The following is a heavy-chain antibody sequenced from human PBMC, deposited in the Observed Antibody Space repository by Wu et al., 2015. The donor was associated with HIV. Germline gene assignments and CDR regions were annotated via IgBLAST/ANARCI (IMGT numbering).Heavy chain of an antibody. D-gene: IGHD6-13*01. V-gene: IGHV1-2*02. CDR2: INPNSGGT. Sequence: QVQLVQSGAEVKKPGASVKVSCKASGYTFTGYYMHWVRQAPGQGLEWMGWINPNSGGTNYAQKFQGRVTMTRDTSISTAYMELSRLRSGDTAVYYCARDPGIAAAGSGIDYWGQGTLVTVSS. J-gene: IGHJ4*02. CDR1: GYTFTGYY. CDR3: ARDPGIAAAGSGIDY.